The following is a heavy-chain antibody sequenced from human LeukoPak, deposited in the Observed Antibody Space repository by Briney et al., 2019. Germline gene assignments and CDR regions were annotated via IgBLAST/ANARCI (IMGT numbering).Heavy chain of an antibody. J-gene: IGHJ4*02. CDR3: AIAHESGSFYRAFAY. D-gene: IGHD3-10*01. Sequence: PGGSLRLSCAASGVNVAAYAMYWVRQPPGKSLEWVSLISGDSDNKYSAASMKGRFATSRENRKNSLYLQMNSLTTEDTALYYCAIAHESGSFYRAFAYWGQGALVTVSS. V-gene: IGHV3-43*02. CDR2: ISGDSDNK. CDR1: GVNVAAYA.